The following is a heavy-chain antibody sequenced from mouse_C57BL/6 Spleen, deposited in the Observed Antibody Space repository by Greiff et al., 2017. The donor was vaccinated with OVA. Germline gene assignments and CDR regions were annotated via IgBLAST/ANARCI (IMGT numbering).Heavy chain of an antibody. CDR3: ARTYDGSSGYFDV. CDR2: IYPGSGST. D-gene: IGHD1-1*01. Sequence: QVQLKQPGAELVKPGASVKMSCKASGYTFTSYWITWVKQRPGQGLEWIGDIYPGSGSTNSNEKFKSKATLTVDTSSSTAYMQLSSLTSEDSAVYYCARTYDGSSGYFDVWGTGTTVTVSS. V-gene: IGHV1-55*01. CDR1: GYTFTSYW. J-gene: IGHJ1*03.